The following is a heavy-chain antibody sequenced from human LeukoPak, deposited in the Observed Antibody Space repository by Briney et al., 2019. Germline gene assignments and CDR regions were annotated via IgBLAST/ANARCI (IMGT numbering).Heavy chain of an antibody. CDR3: ARDTVGATIGVEDY. CDR2: ISGSGGST. J-gene: IGHJ4*02. Sequence: PGGSLRLSCAASGFIFSNYAMSWVRQAPGKGLEWVSGISGSGGSTVYVDSVKGRFTISRDNSKNTLYLQMNSLRAEDTAVYYCARDTVGATIGVEDYWGQGTLVTVSS. V-gene: IGHV3-23*01. CDR1: GFIFSNYA. D-gene: IGHD1-26*01.